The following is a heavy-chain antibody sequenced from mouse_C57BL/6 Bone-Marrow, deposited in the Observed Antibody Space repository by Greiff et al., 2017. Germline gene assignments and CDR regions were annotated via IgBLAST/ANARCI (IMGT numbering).Heavy chain of an antibody. Sequence: QVQLQQPGAELVKPGASVKLSCKASGYTFTSYWMQWVKQRPGQGLEWIGEIDPSDCYTNYNQKFKGKATFTVDTSSSTAYLQLSSLTSADSAVYYCAREELRLLWYFDVWGTGTTVTVSS. CDR1: GYTFTSYW. J-gene: IGHJ1*03. D-gene: IGHD1-2*01. V-gene: IGHV1-50*01. CDR2: IDPSDCYT. CDR3: AREELRLLWYFDV.